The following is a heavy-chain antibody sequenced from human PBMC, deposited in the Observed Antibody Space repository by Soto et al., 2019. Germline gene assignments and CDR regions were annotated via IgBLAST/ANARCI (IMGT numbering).Heavy chain of an antibody. CDR3: ARGRSLRFRNWFDP. Sequence: GASVKLYCKASGYTFAGYYLRWVRQAPGQGLEWMGWMNPNSGNTGYAQKFQGRVTMTRNTSISTAYMELSSLRSEDTAVYYCARGRSLRFRNWFDPWGQGTLVTVS. J-gene: IGHJ5*02. D-gene: IGHD3-3*01. V-gene: IGHV1-8*02. CDR1: GYTFAGYY. CDR2: MNPNSGNT.